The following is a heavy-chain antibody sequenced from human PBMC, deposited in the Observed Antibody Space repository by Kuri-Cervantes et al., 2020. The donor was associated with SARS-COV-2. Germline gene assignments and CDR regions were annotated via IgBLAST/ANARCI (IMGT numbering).Heavy chain of an antibody. CDR3: ARSWPRDGGYSHAPNNKWFEP. CDR2: INHSGST. Sequence: GSLRLSCAVYGGSFSGYYGSWIRQPPGKGLELIGEINHSGSTNYNPSLKSRVTISVDTSKNQFSLKLSSVTAADTAVYYCARSWPRDGGYSHAPNNKWFEPWGQGTLVTVSS. V-gene: IGHV4-34*01. J-gene: IGHJ5*02. D-gene: IGHD3-22*01. CDR1: GGSFSGYY.